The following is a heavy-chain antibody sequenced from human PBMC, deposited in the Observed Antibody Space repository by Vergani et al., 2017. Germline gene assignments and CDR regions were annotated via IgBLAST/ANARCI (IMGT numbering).Heavy chain of an antibody. J-gene: IGHJ5*02. D-gene: IGHD3-22*01. CDR1: GFIFSHYW. CDR2: INQDGSEK. CDR3: ASINYYGSSGYSLTRWHNWFDP. Sequence: EVQLVESGGGLVQPGGSLRLSCAASGFIFSHYWMSWVRQAPGKGLECVANINQDGSEKYYVDSVKGRFTISRDNAKNSLYLQMNSLRAEDTALYYCASINYYGSSGYSLTRWHNWFDPWGQGTLITFSS. V-gene: IGHV3-7*01.